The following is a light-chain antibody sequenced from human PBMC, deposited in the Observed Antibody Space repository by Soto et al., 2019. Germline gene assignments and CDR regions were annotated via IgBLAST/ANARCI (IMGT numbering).Light chain of an antibody. V-gene: IGLV2-11*01. CDR3: CADAGSYSYV. Sequence: QSALTQPRSVSGSPGQSVTISCTGTSSDVGGYNYVSWYQQHPGKAPKLMIYDVSKRPSGVPDRFSGSKSGNTASLTISGLQAEDEADYYCCADAGSYSYVFGTGTKGTVL. J-gene: IGLJ1*01. CDR2: DVS. CDR1: SSDVGGYNY.